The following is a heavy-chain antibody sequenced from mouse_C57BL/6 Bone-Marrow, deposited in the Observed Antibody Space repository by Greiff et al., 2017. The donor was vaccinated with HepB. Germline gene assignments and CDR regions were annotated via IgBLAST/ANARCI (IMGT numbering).Heavy chain of an antibody. V-gene: IGHV3-6*01. Sequence: EVKLMESGPGLVKPSQSLSLTCSVTGYSITSGYYWNWIRQFPGNKLEWMGYISYDGSNNYNPSLKNRISITRDTSKNQFFLKLNSVTTEDTATYYCARPSDGYYDAMDYWGQGTSVTVSS. CDR3: ARPSDGYYDAMDY. J-gene: IGHJ4*01. CDR2: ISYDGSN. CDR1: GYSITSGYY. D-gene: IGHD2-3*01.